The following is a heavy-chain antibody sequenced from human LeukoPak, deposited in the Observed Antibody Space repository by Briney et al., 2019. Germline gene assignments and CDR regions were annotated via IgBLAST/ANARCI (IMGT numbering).Heavy chain of an antibody. V-gene: IGHV3-43D*03. CDR2: ISWDGGAT. D-gene: IGHD6-13*01. Sequence: GGSLRLSCAASGFTFDDYAMHWVRHPPGKGLEWVSRISWDGGATYYADSVKGRFTISRDNSKNSLYLQMNSLRAEDTALYYCAKDTGAYTSRWYLGYFENWGQGTLVTVSS. CDR3: AKDTGAYTSRWYLGYFEN. J-gene: IGHJ4*02. CDR1: GFTFDDYA.